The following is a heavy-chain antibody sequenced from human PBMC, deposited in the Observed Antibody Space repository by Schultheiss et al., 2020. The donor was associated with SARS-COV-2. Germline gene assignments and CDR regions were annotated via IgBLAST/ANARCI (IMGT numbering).Heavy chain of an antibody. J-gene: IGHJ6*02. Sequence: SETLSLTCTVSGGAISIHSWSWIRQPPGKRLGWTGYMSCSGATNRNPSLKSRVTNLVGTSKNQFSLKLSSVTAADTAVYYCARGGRGYSYGYRRDKRSLDVWGQGTTVTVSS. CDR1: GGAISIHS. CDR3: ARGGRGYSYGYRRDKRSLDV. D-gene: IGHD5-18*01. CDR2: MSCSGAT. V-gene: IGHV4-59*11.